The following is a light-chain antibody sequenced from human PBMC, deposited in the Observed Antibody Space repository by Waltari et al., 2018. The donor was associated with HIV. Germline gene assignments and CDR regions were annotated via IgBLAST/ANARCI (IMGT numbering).Light chain of an antibody. J-gene: IGLJ3*02. CDR3: ALYMSSGISV. V-gene: IGLV8-61*01. Sequence: QTVVTQDPSFSVSPGGTVTLTCALSSGSVSTNYSPSWYQQTPGQAPRTLIYNPNTRSSGVPDRFSGSVLGNKAALTITGAQADDESDYYCALYMSSGISVFGGGTKLTVL. CDR1: SGSVSTNYS. CDR2: NPN.